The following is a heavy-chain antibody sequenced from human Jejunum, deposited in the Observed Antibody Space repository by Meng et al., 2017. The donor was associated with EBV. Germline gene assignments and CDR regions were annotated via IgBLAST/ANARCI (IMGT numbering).Heavy chain of an antibody. J-gene: IGHJ4*02. Sequence: SWAEVKKPGASRTVSCTASGYTLVNYGINWVRQVRGQGLEWMGWISPYNRNKNYEQKLQDRLTMTNDTTTSTVYLELRSLTSDDTAVYYCARNYYGGNPHFAAYWGQGTLVTVSS. D-gene: IGHD4-23*01. CDR2: ISPYNRNK. CDR1: GYTLVNYG. V-gene: IGHV1-18*01. CDR3: ARNYYGGNPHFAAY.